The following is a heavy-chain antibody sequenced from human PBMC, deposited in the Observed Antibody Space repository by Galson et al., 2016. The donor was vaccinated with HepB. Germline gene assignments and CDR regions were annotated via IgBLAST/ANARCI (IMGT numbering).Heavy chain of an antibody. D-gene: IGHD1-26*01. Sequence: SLRLSCAASGFTFSSYSMNWVRQAPGKGLEWVSSISSSSSYIYYADSVKGRFTISRDNTQNSLYLQMNSLRAEDTAGYYCARGDIVGAIFDYWGQGTLVTVSS. CDR3: ARGDIVGAIFDY. CDR2: ISSSSSYI. CDR1: GFTFSSYS. J-gene: IGHJ4*02. V-gene: IGHV3-21*01.